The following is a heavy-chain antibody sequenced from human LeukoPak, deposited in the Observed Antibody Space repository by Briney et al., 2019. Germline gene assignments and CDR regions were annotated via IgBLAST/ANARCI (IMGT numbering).Heavy chain of an antibody. CDR3: ARDSLLGSYFDY. V-gene: IGHV4-59*01. J-gene: IGHJ4*02. CDR2: IYYSGST. D-gene: IGHD1-26*01. Sequence: SETLSLTCTVSGGSISSYYWSWIRQPPGKGLEWIGYIYYSGSTNYNPSLKSRVTISVDTSKNQFSLKLSSVTAADTAVYYCARDSLLGSYFDYWGQGTLVTVSS. CDR1: GGSISSYY.